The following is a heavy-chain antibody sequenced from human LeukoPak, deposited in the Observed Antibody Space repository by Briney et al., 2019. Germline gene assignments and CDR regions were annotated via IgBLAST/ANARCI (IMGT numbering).Heavy chain of an antibody. J-gene: IGHJ4*02. Sequence: ASVKVSCKASGYTFSDYYMHWVRQAPGQGLEWMGWINPNSGGTNYVQKFQGRVTMTRDTSISTAYMEVSRLRSDDTAVYYCARVTYYYDSSGYYYFDYWGQGTLVTVSS. V-gene: IGHV1-2*02. D-gene: IGHD3-22*01. CDR3: ARVTYYYDSSGYYYFDY. CDR2: INPNSGGT. CDR1: GYTFSDYY.